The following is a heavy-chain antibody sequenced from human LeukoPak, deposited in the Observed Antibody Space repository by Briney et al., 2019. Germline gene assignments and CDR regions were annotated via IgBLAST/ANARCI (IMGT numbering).Heavy chain of an antibody. V-gene: IGHV3-21*04. CDR2: ISSSSSYI. Sequence: PGGSLRLSCAASGFTFSSYSMNWVRQAPGKGLEWVSSISSSSSYIYYADSVKGRFTISRDNAKNSLYLQMNSLRAEDTAVYYCAREKIVVVRGAFDIWGQGTMVTVSS. CDR1: GFTFSSYS. D-gene: IGHD3-22*01. CDR3: AREKIVVVRGAFDI. J-gene: IGHJ3*02.